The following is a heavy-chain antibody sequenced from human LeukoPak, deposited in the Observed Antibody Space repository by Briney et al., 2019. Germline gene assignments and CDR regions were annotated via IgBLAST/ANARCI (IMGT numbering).Heavy chain of an antibody. CDR1: GGTFSSYA. J-gene: IGHJ4*02. CDR3: ATVPRITGTTSPFDY. V-gene: IGHV1-69*06. Sequence: SVKVSCKASGGTFSSYAISWVRQAPGQGLEWMGGIIPIFGTANYAQKFQGRVTMTEDTSTDTAYMELSSLRSEDTAVYYCATVPRITGTTSPFDYWGQGTLVTVSS. CDR2: IIPIFGTA. D-gene: IGHD1-7*01.